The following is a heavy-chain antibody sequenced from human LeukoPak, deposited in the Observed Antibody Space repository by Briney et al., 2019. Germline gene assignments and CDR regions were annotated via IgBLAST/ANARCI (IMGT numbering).Heavy chain of an antibody. CDR3: AKDFQQLDPY. Sequence: GGSLRLSCAASGFTFSSYAMHWVRQAPGKGLEWVAVISYDGSNKYYADSVKGRFTISRDNSKNTLYLQMNSLRAEDTAVYYCAKDFQQLDPYWGQGTLVTVSS. CDR2: ISYDGSNK. D-gene: IGHD6-6*01. J-gene: IGHJ4*02. CDR1: GFTFSSYA. V-gene: IGHV3-30-3*01.